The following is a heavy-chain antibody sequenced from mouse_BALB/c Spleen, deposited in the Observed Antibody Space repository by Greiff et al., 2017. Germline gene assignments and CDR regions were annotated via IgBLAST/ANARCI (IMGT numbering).Heavy chain of an antibody. V-gene: IGHV5-17*02. Sequence: DVHLVESGGGLVQPGGSRKLSCAASGFTFSSFGMHWVRQAPEKGLEWVAYISSGSSTIYYADTVKGRFTISRDNPKNTLFLQMTSLRSEDTAMYYCARPTGTWSWFAYWGQGTLVTVSA. CDR1: GFTFSSFG. D-gene: IGHD4-1*02. J-gene: IGHJ3*01. CDR3: ARPTGTWSWFAY. CDR2: ISSGSSTI.